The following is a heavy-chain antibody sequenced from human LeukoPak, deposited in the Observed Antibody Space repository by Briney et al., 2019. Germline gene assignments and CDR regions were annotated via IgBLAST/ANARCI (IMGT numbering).Heavy chain of an antibody. J-gene: IGHJ4*02. V-gene: IGHV1-69*04. Sequence: ASVKVSCKASGGTFGSYAISWVRQAPGQGLEWMGRIIPILGIANYAQKFQGRVTITADKSTSTAYMELSSLRSEDTAVYYCAREIDSSGYSQIDYWGQGTLVTVSS. D-gene: IGHD3-22*01. CDR3: AREIDSSGYSQIDY. CDR2: IIPILGIA. CDR1: GGTFGSYA.